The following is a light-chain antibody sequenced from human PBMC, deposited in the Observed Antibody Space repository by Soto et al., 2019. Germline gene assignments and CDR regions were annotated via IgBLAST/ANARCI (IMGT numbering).Light chain of an antibody. CDR1: QEIRND. CDR2: ATS. Sequence: DIQMTQSPSILAASVGDRVTFTCRTSQEIRNDLAWYQQKPGKAPKRLIYATSSLQSGVPSRFRGSGSGTEFTLTLSSLQPEDFATYYCQQHHSYPITFGQGTRLEI. CDR3: QQHHSYPIT. J-gene: IGKJ5*01. V-gene: IGKV1-17*01.